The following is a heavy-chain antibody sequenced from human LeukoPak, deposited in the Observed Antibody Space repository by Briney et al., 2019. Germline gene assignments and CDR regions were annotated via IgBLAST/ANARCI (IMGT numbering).Heavy chain of an antibody. CDR3: AKGGVATMRDGYNYYYYYMEV. J-gene: IGHJ6*03. Sequence: GGSLRLSCEAPRITFSSHAMSWVRQAPGKGLQWVSLISGSGGHTYYGDSVKGRFTISRDNSKNTVYLRMSSLRAEDTAIYYCAKGGVATMRDGYNYYYYYMEVWGRGTTVTVSS. CDR2: ISGSGGHT. D-gene: IGHD5-24*01. CDR1: RITFSSHA. V-gene: IGHV3-23*01.